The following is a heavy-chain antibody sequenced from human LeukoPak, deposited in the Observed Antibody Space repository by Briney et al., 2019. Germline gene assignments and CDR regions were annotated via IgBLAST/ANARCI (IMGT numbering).Heavy chain of an antibody. CDR3: ARGPTTYDFWSGYYLDY. D-gene: IGHD3-3*01. J-gene: IGHJ4*02. V-gene: IGHV1-8*01. CDR2: MNPNSGNT. Sequence: ASVEVSCKASGYTFTSYDINWVRQAPGQGLEWMGWMNPNSGNTGYAQKFQGRVTMTRNTSISTAYMELSSLRSEDTAVYYCARGPTTYDFWSGYYLDYWGQGTLVTVSS. CDR1: GYTFTSYD.